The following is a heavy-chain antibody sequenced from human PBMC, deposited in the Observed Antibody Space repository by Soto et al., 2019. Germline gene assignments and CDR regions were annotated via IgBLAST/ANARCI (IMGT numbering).Heavy chain of an antibody. CDR2: VSASGGGT. CDR3: AKSSRRALYYAIDV. V-gene: IGHV3-23*01. CDR1: PFTFSSYA. Sequence: ESLRLACATCPFTFSSYAMNGVRQCPGKGLESVAGVSASGGGTSYADSVKGRFTISRDNSKVTLYLQMNSRRAEDTAVYYCAKSSRRALYYAIDVWGQGTMVTVSS. J-gene: IGHJ6*02.